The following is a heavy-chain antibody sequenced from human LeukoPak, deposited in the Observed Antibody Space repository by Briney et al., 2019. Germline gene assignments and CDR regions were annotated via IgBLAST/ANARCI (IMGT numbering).Heavy chain of an antibody. D-gene: IGHD4-23*01. CDR2: TIPIFGTA. V-gene: IGHV1-69*13. CDR3: ARATTTVVALDAFDI. Sequence: SVKVSCKASGGTFSSYAISWVRQAPGQGLEWMGGTIPIFGTANYAQKFQGRVTITADESTSTAYMELSSLRSEDTAVYYCARATTTVVALDAFDIWGQGTMVTVSS. CDR1: GGTFSSYA. J-gene: IGHJ3*02.